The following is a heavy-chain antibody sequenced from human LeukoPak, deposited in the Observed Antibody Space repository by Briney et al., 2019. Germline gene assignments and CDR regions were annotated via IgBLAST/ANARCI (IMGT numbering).Heavy chain of an antibody. CDR2: IYYSGST. J-gene: IGHJ5*02. Sequence: PSETLSLTCTVSGGSISSSTYFWGWIRQPPGKGLEWIGTIYYSGSTFYNPSPKSRVTISVDSSKNQFSLKLSSVTAADTAVYYCARGGGWYDSSEGDWFDPWGQGTLVTVSS. D-gene: IGHD3-22*01. V-gene: IGHV4-39*07. CDR1: GGSISSSTYF. CDR3: ARGGGWYDSSEGDWFDP.